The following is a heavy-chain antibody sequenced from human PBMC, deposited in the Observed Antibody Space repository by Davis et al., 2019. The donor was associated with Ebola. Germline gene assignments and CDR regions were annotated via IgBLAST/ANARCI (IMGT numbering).Heavy chain of an antibody. D-gene: IGHD6-13*01. CDR1: GGSFSGYY. CDR3: ARVRLWEQQLVRLRYYYYGMDV. J-gene: IGHJ6*02. Sequence: MPSETLSLTCAVCGGSFSGYYWSWIRRPPGKGLEWIGEINHSGSTNYNPSLKSRVTISVDTSKNQFSLKLSSVTAADTAVYYCARVRLWEQQLVRLRYYYYGMDVWGQGTTVTVSS. V-gene: IGHV4-34*01. CDR2: INHSGST.